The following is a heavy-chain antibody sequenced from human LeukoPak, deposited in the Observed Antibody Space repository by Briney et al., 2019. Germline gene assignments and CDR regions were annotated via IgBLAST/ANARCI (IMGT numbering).Heavy chain of an antibody. CDR2: IYYGGNT. J-gene: IGHJ3*02. Sequence: PSETLSLTCTVSGGSISSSSYYWGWIRQPPGKGLEWIGTIYYGGNTYYNPSLKSRVTISVDRSKNQFSLKLSSVTAADTAVYFCARATVSDAFDIWGQGTMVTVSS. D-gene: IGHD4-17*01. V-gene: IGHV4-39*07. CDR1: GGSISSSSYY. CDR3: ARATVSDAFDI.